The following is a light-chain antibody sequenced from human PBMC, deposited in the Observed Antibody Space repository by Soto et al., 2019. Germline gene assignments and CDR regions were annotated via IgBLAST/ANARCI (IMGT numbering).Light chain of an antibody. V-gene: IGKV3-11*01. J-gene: IGKJ5*01. CDR1: QSVGSF. Sequence: DMVMTQSPATLSVSPGERATLSCRASQSVGSFLAWYQQKPGQAPRLLIYDTSIRATGIPARFSGSGSGTDFTLTISSLEPEDFAVYYCQQRNSWPPTFTFGQGTRLEI. CDR3: QQRNSWPPTFT. CDR2: DTS.